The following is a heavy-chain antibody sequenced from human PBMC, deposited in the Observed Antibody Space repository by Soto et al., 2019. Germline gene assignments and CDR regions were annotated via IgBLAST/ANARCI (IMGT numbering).Heavy chain of an antibody. J-gene: IGHJ4*02. V-gene: IGHV4-30-2*01. Sequence: QVQLRESGSGLVRPSQTLSLTCAVSGASLSSGGYSWSWIRQPPWKGLEWIGYIYDGGSTHFNPSRQSRVAMSVDRSKNQFSLSLTSVTAADTAVYYCARNRVGRRWYADYWGQGTLVTVSS. CDR3: ARNRVGRRWYADY. D-gene: IGHD6-13*01. CDR1: GASLSSGGYS. CDR2: IYDGGST.